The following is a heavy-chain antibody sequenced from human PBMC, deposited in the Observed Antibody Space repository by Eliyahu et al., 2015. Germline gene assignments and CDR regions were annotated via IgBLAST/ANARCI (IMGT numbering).Heavy chain of an antibody. CDR1: GYGFXAYY. CDR3: VTLEMTVFPRNGLDI. CDR2: IDPKSGDT. D-gene: IGHD2-21*02. J-gene: IGHJ3*02. V-gene: IGHV1-2*02. Sequence: QVRLLQSGAEVKKPGASVRISCXAXGYGFXAYYVNWIXQAPGHGLQWMGWIDPKSGDTNYEQKFQGRVTLTRDTPSTTVHLDMTGLTFDDSAVYYCVTLEMTVFPRNGLDIWGQGTTVTVTS.